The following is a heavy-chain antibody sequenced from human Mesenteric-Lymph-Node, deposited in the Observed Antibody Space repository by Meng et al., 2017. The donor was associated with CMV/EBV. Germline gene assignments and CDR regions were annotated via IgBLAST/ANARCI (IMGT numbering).Heavy chain of an antibody. Sequence: GEPLKISCTASGFTFSTYWMNWVRQAPGKGLEWVATLNHDGSEEYCVDSVKGRFTISRDNAKKSLFLQMNSLRGEDTAVYYCARGTGEPGMDYWGQGALVTVSS. D-gene: IGHD1-1*01. CDR1: GFTFSTYW. J-gene: IGHJ4*02. CDR2: LNHDGSEE. V-gene: IGHV3-7*01. CDR3: ARGTGEPGMDY.